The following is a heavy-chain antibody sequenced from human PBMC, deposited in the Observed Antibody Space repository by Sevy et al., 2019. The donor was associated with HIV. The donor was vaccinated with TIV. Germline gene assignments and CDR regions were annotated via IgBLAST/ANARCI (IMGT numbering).Heavy chain of an antibody. CDR3: ARGRGDPRADCFDY. CDR1: RFTFSDYY. Sequence: GGSLRLSCAASRFTFSDYYMSWIRQAPGKGLEWVSYISSRSSHTKYADSVKGRFTISRDNAKNSLYLQMNSLRAEDTAVYYCARGRGDPRADCFDYWGQGTLVTVSS. V-gene: IGHV3-11*06. CDR2: ISSRSSHT. D-gene: IGHD2-21*02. J-gene: IGHJ4*02.